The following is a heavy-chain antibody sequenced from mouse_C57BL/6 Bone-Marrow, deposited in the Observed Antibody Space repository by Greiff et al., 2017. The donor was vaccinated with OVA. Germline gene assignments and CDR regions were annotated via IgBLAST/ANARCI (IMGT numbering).Heavy chain of an antibody. D-gene: IGHD2-2*01. CDR1: GYTFTDYY. Sequence: DVQLQESGPVLVKPGASVKMSCKASGYTFTDYYMNWVKQSHGKSLEWIGVINPYNGGTSYNQKFKGKATLTVEKSSSTAFMELNSLTSEDSAVYYCARRGATMVTVFDYWGQGTTLTVSS. CDR2: INPYNGGT. V-gene: IGHV1-19*01. CDR3: ARRGATMVTVFDY. J-gene: IGHJ2*01.